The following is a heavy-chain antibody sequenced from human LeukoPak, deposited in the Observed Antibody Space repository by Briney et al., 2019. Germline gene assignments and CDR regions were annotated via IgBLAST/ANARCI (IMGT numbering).Heavy chain of an antibody. V-gene: IGHV4-4*02. CDR3: AGLVGRYSNGMYYYFDY. CDR1: GGSITSVSL. Sequence: KPSGTLSLTCAVSGGSITSVSLWAWVRQPPGKGLEWVGEMYLSGTTTCNPSLRGRATISLDRSKNQVSLRLNSVTAADTALYYRAGLVGRYSNGMYYYFDYWGQGILVTVSS. CDR2: MYLSGTT. D-gene: IGHD1-26*01. J-gene: IGHJ4*02.